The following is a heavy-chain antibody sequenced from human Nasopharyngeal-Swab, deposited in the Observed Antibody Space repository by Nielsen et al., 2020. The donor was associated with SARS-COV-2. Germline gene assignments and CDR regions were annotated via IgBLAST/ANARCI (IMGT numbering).Heavy chain of an antibody. V-gene: IGHV1-18*01. CDR1: GYSFRSYG. CDR2: ISIYNADR. D-gene: IGHD5-18*01. Sequence: ASVKVSCKASGYSFRSYGINWVRQAPGQGLEWMGWISIYNADRNYAEKFQGRVSMTTDTSTTTAFMELRSLRSDDTAVYYCARDESQIQGYTYGHPNYWGQGTLVTVSS. J-gene: IGHJ4*02. CDR3: ARDESQIQGYTYGHPNY.